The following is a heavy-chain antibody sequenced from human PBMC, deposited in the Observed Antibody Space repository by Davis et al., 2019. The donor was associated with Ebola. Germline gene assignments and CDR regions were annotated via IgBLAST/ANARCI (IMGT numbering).Heavy chain of an antibody. CDR2: ISHGGVT. D-gene: IGHD2-21*02. J-gene: IGHJ5*02. V-gene: IGHV4-34*01. Sequence: SETLSLTCAVYGGSFSGYFWSWIRQSPGKGMEWIGQISHGGVTSYNPSLESRFTISMDTSKNQFYLRLDSVTAADTAVYYCARTAMTSISDLGLGYNYFDPWGQGSLVTVST. CDR3: ARTAMTSISDLGLGYNYFDP. CDR1: GGSFSGYF.